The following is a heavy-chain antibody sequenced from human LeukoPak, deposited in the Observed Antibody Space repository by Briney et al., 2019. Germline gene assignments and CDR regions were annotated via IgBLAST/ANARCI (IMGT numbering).Heavy chain of an antibody. V-gene: IGHV4-34*01. D-gene: IGHD6-6*01. Sequence: SETLSLTCAVYGGSFSGYYWSWIRQPPGKGLEWIGEINHSGSTNYNPSLKSRVTISVDTSKNQFSLKLSSVTAADTAVYYCASVGPSIAARPDYWGQGTLVTVSS. CDR3: ASVGPSIAARPDY. J-gene: IGHJ4*02. CDR1: GGSFSGYY. CDR2: INHSGST.